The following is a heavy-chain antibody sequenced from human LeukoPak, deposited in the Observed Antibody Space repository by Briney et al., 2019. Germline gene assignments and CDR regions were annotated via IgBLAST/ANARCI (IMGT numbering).Heavy chain of an antibody. CDR1: GYTFTIYD. Sequence: ASVNVSCKASGYTFTIYDINWVRQATGQGREWMGWMNPNSGNTGYAQKFQGRVTMTRNTSISTAYMELSSLRSEDTAVYYCARVRGYGGFDPWGQGTLVTVSS. CDR2: MNPNSGNT. V-gene: IGHV1-8*01. J-gene: IGHJ5*02. D-gene: IGHD4-23*01. CDR3: ARVRGYGGFDP.